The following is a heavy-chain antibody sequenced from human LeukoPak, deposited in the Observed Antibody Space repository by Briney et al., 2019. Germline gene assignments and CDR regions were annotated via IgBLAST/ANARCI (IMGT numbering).Heavy chain of an antibody. CDR2: ISSSSSYI. D-gene: IGHD4-17*01. CDR1: GFTFSSYS. Sequence: GGSLRLSCAASGFTFSSYSMNWVRQAPGKGLEWVSSISSSSSYIYYADSVKGRFTISRDNAKNSLYLQMNSLRAEDTAVYYCARDLIPGYGDYPFFDYWGQGTLVTVSS. J-gene: IGHJ4*02. V-gene: IGHV3-21*01. CDR3: ARDLIPGYGDYPFFDY.